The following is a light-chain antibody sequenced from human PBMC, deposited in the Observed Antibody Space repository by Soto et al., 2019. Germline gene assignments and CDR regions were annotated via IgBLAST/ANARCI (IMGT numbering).Light chain of an antibody. J-gene: IGKJ3*01. V-gene: IGKV1-39*01. CDR3: QQRYSTPFT. CDR1: QSISSY. CDR2: AAS. Sequence: DIKMTQSPSSMSASVGDRVTITCRASQSISSYLNWYQQKPGKAPKLLIYAASSLQSGVPSRFSGSGSGTDFTLTISSLQPEEFATYDCQQRYSTPFTFGPGTQVEIK.